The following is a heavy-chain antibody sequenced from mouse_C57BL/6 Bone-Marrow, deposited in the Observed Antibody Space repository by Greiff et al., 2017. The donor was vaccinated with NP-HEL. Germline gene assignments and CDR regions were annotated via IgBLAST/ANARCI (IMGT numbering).Heavy chain of an antibody. D-gene: IGHD1-2*01. Sequence: VKLQQPGAEPVKPGASVKLSCKASGYTFTSYWMHWVKQRPGQGLEWIGMIHPNSGSTNYNEKFKSKATLTVDKSSSTAYMQLSSLTSEDSAVYYCARPPLLRYFDYWGQGTTLTVSS. CDR2: IHPNSGST. J-gene: IGHJ2*01. CDR3: ARPPLLRYFDY. V-gene: IGHV1-64*01. CDR1: GYTFTSYW.